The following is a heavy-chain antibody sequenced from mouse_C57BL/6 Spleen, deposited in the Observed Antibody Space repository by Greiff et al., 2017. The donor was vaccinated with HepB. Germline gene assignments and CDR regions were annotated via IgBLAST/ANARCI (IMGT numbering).Heavy chain of an antibody. D-gene: IGHD3-2*02. CDR3: ASEGDGSGYVLDY. V-gene: IGHV1-64*01. CDR1: GYPFTSYW. CDR2: IHPNSGST. J-gene: IGHJ2*01. Sequence: QVQLQQPGAELVKPGASVKLSCTASGYPFTSYWMHWVKQRPGQGLEWIGMIHPNSGSTTYNEKFKSKATLTVAKSSGTTDTQLSSLTSEDSAVYYCASEGDGSGYVLDYWGQGTTLTVSS.